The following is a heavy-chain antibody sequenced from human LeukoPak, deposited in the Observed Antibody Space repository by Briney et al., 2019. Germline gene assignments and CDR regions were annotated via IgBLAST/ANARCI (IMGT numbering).Heavy chain of an antibody. J-gene: IGHJ4*02. V-gene: IGHV4-39*01. CDR3: ASRGYSYGSRFDY. Sequence: SETLSLTCTVSGGSISSSSYYWGWIRQPPGKGLEWIGSIYYSGSTYYNPSLKSRVTISVDTSKNQFSLKLSSVTAADTAVYYCASRGYSYGSRFDYWGQGTLVTVSS. CDR2: IYYSGST. D-gene: IGHD5-18*01. CDR1: GGSISSSSYY.